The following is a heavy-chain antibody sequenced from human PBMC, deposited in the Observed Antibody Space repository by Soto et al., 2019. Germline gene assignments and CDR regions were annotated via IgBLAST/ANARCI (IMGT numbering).Heavy chain of an antibody. V-gene: IGHV3-7*01. CDR2: IKQDGSEK. J-gene: IGHJ5*02. CDR3: ARVPGIGELLIPDYWFDP. CDR1: GFTFSSYW. Sequence: GGSLRLSCAASGFTFSSYWMSWVRQAPGKGLEWVANIKQDGSEKYYVDSVKGRFTISRDNAKNSLYLQMNSLRAEDTTVYYCARVPGIGELLIPDYWFDPWGQGTLVTVSS. D-gene: IGHD3-10*01.